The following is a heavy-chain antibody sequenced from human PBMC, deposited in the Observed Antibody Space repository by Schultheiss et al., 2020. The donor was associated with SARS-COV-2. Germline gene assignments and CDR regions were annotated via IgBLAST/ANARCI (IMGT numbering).Heavy chain of an antibody. J-gene: IGHJ4*02. CDR2: ISSSSSTI. Sequence: GGSLRLSCAASGFTFSSYSMNWVRQAPGKGLEWVSYISSSSSTIYYADSVKGRFTISRDNAKNSLYLQMNSLRDEDTAVYYCARGGYYDSSGYYPLDYWGQGTLVTVSS. D-gene: IGHD3-22*01. CDR3: ARGGYYDSSGYYPLDY. CDR1: GFTFSSYS. V-gene: IGHV3-48*02.